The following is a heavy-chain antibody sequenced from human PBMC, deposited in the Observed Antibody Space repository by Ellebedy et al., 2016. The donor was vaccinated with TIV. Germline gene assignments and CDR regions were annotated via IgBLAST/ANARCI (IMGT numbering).Heavy chain of an antibody. CDR1: GGSFSGYY. J-gene: IGHJ6*02. V-gene: IGHV4-34*01. D-gene: IGHD5-24*01. CDR2: INHSGST. CDR3: ARERGQGWSYYGMDV. Sequence: SETLSLTCAVYGGSFSGYYWSWIRQPPGKGLEWIGEINHSGSTNYNPSLKSRVTVSVDTSKNQFSLKLSSVTAADTAVYYCARERGQGWSYYGMDVWGQGTTVTVSS.